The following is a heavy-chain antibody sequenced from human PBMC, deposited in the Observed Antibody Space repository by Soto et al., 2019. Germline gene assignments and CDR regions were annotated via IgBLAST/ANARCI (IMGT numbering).Heavy chain of an antibody. Sequence: PSETLSLTCTVSGGSISSGGYYWSWIRQHPGKGLEWIGCVYYSGSTYYNPSLKSRVTISVDTSKNQFSLKLSSVTAADTVVYYCARDPREHYGMDVWGQGTTVTVSS. CDR2: VYYSGST. V-gene: IGHV4-31*03. CDR3: ARDPREHYGMDV. CDR1: GGSISSGGYY. J-gene: IGHJ6*02.